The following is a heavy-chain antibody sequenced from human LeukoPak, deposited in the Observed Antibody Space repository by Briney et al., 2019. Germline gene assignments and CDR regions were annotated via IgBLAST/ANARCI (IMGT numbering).Heavy chain of an antibody. D-gene: IGHD1-26*01. CDR1: GFTFTNYA. CDR3: AKGARFLVAAATSFFDY. J-gene: IGHJ4*02. CDR2: VSGSNDNT. Sequence: PGGSLRLSCAASGFTFTNYAMSWVRQAPGKGLEWVSAVSGSNDNTYYADSVKGRFTISRDNSKNTLYLQMNSLRAEDTAVYHCAKGARFLVAAATSFFDYWGQGTLVTVSS. V-gene: IGHV3-23*01.